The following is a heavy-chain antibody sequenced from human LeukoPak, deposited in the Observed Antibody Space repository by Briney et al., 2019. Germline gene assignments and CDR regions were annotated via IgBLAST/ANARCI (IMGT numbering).Heavy chain of an antibody. CDR3: VNQLKGYTGYPTRFDY. CDR2: ISGRGDTT. V-gene: IGHV3-23*01. Sequence: PGGSLRLSCAASGFTFSSYAMSWVRQAPGKGLEWVSAISGRGDTTYYADSVKGRFTISRDNSKNTLYLQMNSLRAEDTAVYHCVNQLKGYTGYPTRFDYWGQGTLVTVSS. J-gene: IGHJ4*02. CDR1: GFTFSSYA. D-gene: IGHD5-12*01.